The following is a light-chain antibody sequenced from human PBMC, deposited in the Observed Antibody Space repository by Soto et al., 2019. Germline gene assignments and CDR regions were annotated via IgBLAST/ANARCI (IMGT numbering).Light chain of an antibody. CDR1: QSVSSN. Sequence: EMVLTQSPGTLSLSPGDRATLSCRASQSVSSNLAWYQQKPGQAPRLVIYAASTRATGIPDRFSGSVSGTEFTLTISSLQSEDFAVYYCQQYNEWPPFTFGQGTRLEIK. CDR3: QQYNEWPPFT. J-gene: IGKJ5*01. V-gene: IGKV3-15*01. CDR2: AAS.